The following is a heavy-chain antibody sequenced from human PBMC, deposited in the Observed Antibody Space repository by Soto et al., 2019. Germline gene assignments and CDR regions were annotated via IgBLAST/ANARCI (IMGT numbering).Heavy chain of an antibody. J-gene: IGHJ4*02. Sequence: PGGSLRLSCAASGFTFSSYAMHWVRQAPGKGLEWVAVISYDGSNKYYADSVKGRFTISRDNSKNTLYLQMNSLRAEDTAVYYCAREGYILRYSYGFFDYWGQGTLVTVSS. CDR2: ISYDGSNK. V-gene: IGHV3-30-3*01. D-gene: IGHD5-18*01. CDR3: AREGYILRYSYGFFDY. CDR1: GFTFSSYA.